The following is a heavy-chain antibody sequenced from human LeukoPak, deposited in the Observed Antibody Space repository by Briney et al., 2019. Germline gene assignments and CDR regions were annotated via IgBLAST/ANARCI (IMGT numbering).Heavy chain of an antibody. CDR3: ARGYTAMVHFDL. V-gene: IGHV4-38-2*02. Sequence: SETLSLTCTVSGYSISSGYYWGWIRQPPGKGLEWIGSIYHSGSTYYNPSLKSRVTISVDTSKNQFSLKLSSVTAADTAVYYCARGYTAMVHFDLWGRGTLVTVSS. J-gene: IGHJ2*01. CDR2: IYHSGST. D-gene: IGHD5-18*01. CDR1: GYSISSGYY.